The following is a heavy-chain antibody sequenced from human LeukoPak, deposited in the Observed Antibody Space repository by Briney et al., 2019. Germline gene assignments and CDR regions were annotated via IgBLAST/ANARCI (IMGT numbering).Heavy chain of an antibody. Sequence: GGSLRLSCAASGLTFSSYAMGWVRQAPGKGLEWVASISPSSSYISYADSLKGRVTVSRDNTKNSVFLQMSSLRAEDTAVYYCARDLTGGEYFDSWGQGTLVSVSS. D-gene: IGHD3-16*01. CDR3: ARDLTGGEYFDS. J-gene: IGHJ4*02. CDR1: GLTFSSYA. V-gene: IGHV3-21*01. CDR2: ISPSSSYI.